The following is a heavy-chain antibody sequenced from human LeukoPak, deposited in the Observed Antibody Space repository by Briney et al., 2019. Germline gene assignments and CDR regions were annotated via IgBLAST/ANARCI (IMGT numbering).Heavy chain of an antibody. CDR3: ARDRGPYYGSGGHSFDY. CDR1: GGTFSSYA. D-gene: IGHD3-10*01. CDR2: IIPIFGTA. V-gene: IGHV1-69*01. J-gene: IGHJ4*02. Sequence: ASVKVSCKASGGTFSSYAISWVRQAPGQGLEWMGGIIPIFGTANYAQKFQGRVTITADESTSTAYTELSSLRSEDTAVYYCARDRGPYYGSGGHSFDYWGQGTLVTVSS.